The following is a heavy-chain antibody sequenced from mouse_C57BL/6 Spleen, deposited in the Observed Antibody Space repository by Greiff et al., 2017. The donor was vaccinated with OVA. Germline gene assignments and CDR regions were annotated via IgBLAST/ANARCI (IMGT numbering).Heavy chain of an antibody. D-gene: IGHD2-4*01. CDR1: GYAFSSSW. CDR3: ARGGYDYDGGYFDY. V-gene: IGHV1-82*01. CDR2: IYPGDGDT. Sequence: QVQLQQSGPELVKPGASVKISCKASGYAFSSSWMNWVKQRPGKGLEWIGRIYPGDGDTNYNGKFKGKATLTADKSSSTAYMQLSSLTSEDSAVYFCARGGYDYDGGYFDYWGQGTTLTVSS. J-gene: IGHJ2*01.